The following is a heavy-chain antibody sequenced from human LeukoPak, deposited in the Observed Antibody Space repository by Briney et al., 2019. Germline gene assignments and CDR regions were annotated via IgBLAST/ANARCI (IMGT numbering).Heavy chain of an antibody. Sequence: PSQTLSLTCAISGDIVSSNSAAWNWIRQSPSRGLEWLGRTYYRSKWYNDYAVSVKSRITINPDTSKNQFSLQLNSVTPEDTAVYYCARASIAAAGPTHHQGAFDIWGQGTMVTVSS. CDR2: TYYRSKWYN. J-gene: IGHJ3*02. CDR1: GDIVSSNSAA. CDR3: ARASIAAAGPTHHQGAFDI. V-gene: IGHV6-1*01. D-gene: IGHD6-13*01.